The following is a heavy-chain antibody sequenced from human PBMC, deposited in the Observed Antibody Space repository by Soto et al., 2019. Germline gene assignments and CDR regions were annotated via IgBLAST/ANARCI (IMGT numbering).Heavy chain of an antibody. Sequence: QVQLVQSGAEVKKPGASVKVSCKAFGYTFTSYGISWVRQAPGQGLEWMGWISAYNGNTNYAQKFQGRVTMTTDTSTSTAYMELRSLRSVDSAVYFCARAEKWVTGNMGGYWGQGTLVTVYS. V-gene: IGHV1-18*04. CDR2: ISAYNGNT. CDR1: GYTFTSYG. CDR3: ARAEKWVTGNMGGY. D-gene: IGHD1-20*01. J-gene: IGHJ4*02.